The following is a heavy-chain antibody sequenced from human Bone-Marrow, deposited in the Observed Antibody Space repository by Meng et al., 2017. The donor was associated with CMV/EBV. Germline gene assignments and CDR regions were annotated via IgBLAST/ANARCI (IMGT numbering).Heavy chain of an antibody. CDR3: ARVSRDDFWSGYRYYFDY. CDR1: DDSISSYY. J-gene: IGHJ4*02. V-gene: IGHV4-59*01. D-gene: IGHD3-3*01. CDR2: IYNSGST. Sequence: SETLSLTCSVSDDSISSYYWSWIRQPPGKGLEWIGDIYNSGSTNYNPSLQSRVIISVDTSKNQFSLKVRSVTAADTAVYYCARVSRDDFWSGYRYYFDYWGQGTLVTVSS.